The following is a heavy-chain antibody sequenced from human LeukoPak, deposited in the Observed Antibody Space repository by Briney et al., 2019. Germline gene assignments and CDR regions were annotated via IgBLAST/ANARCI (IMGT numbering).Heavy chain of an antibody. CDR2: ISWNSGSI. CDR1: GFTFSSYS. CDR3: AKDILHGDYERGVYAFDI. J-gene: IGHJ3*02. D-gene: IGHD4-17*01. V-gene: IGHV3-9*01. Sequence: PGGSLRLSCAASGFTFSSYSMNWVRQAPGKGLEWVSGISWNSGSIGYADSVKGRFTISRDNAKNSLYLQMNSLRAEDTALYYCAKDILHGDYERGVYAFDIWGQGTMVTVSS.